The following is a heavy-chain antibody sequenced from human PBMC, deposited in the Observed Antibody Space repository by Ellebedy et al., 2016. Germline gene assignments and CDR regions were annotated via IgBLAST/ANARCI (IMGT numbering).Heavy chain of an antibody. J-gene: IGHJ4*02. CDR3: VTGTKRY. CDR2: ISSSSSYI. Sequence: GESLKISXAASGFTFSSYAMSWVRQAPGKGLEWVSSISSSSSYIYYADSVKGRFTISRDNAKNSLYLQMNSLRAEDTAVYYCVTGTKRYWGQGTLVTVSS. D-gene: IGHD1-7*01. CDR1: GFTFSSYA. V-gene: IGHV3-21*01.